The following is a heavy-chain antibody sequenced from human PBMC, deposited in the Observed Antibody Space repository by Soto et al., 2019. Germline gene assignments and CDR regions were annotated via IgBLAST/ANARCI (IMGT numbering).Heavy chain of an antibody. D-gene: IGHD2-15*01. CDR2: IYYTGRT. Sequence: SETLSLTCSVSGGSIIGYDYYWTWIRHPPGEGLEWIVYIYYTGRTSCTPSLESRVTISIDTSKNQFSLKLSSVSAADTAVYYCAREGSSSPEYFDFWGPGTLVTVSS. V-gene: IGHV4-30-4*01. CDR3: AREGSSSPEYFDF. CDR1: GGSIIGYDYY. J-gene: IGHJ4*02.